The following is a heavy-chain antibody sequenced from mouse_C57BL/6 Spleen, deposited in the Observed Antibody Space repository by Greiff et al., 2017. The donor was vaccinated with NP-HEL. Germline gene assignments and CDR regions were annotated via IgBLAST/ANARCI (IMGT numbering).Heavy chain of an antibody. Sequence: EVQVVESGGDLVKPGGSLKLSCAASGFTFSSYGMSWVRQTPDKRLEWVATISSGGSYTYYPDSVKGRFTIPRDNAKNTLYLQMSSLKSEDTAMYYCARDGDYYGLDYWGQGTTLTVSS. J-gene: IGHJ2*01. CDR2: ISSGGSYT. D-gene: IGHD1-1*01. CDR3: ARDGDYYGLDY. CDR1: GFTFSSYG. V-gene: IGHV5-6*01.